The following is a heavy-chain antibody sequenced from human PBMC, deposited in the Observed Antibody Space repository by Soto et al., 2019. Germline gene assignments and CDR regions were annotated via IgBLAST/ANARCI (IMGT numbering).Heavy chain of an antibody. CDR3: ARIGELRLAFDI. CDR2: ISAYNGNT. CDR1: VYAFTGYG. V-gene: IGHV1-18*04. Sequence: SGKVSCKSSVYAFTGYGISWVRQAPGQGLEWMGWISAYNGNTNYAQKLQGRVTMTTDTSTSTAYMELRSLRSDDTAVYYCARIGELRLAFDIWGQGTIVTVSS. D-gene: IGHD1-26*01. J-gene: IGHJ3*02.